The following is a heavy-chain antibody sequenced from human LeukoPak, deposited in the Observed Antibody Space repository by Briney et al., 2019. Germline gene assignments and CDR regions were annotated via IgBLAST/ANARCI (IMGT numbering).Heavy chain of an antibody. D-gene: IGHD6-19*01. CDR3: AKGAHSSGWYDLS. J-gene: IGHJ4*02. CDR1: GFTFSDYY. CDR2: ISSGGSII. V-gene: IGHV3-11*01. Sequence: KPGGSLRLSCAASGFTFSDYYMSWIRQAPGKGLEWVSYISSGGSIIYYADSLKGRFTISRDNAKNSLYLQMNSLRAEDTAVYYCAKGAHSSGWYDLSWGQGTLVTVSS.